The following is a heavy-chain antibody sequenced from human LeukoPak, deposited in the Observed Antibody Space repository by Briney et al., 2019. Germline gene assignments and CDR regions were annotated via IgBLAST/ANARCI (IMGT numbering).Heavy chain of an antibody. Sequence: SETLSLTCAVYGGSFSGYYWSWIRQPPGKGLEWIGEINHSGSTNYNPSLKSRVTISVDTSKNQFSLKLSSVTAADTAVYYCAREKTRLDAFDIWGQGTMVTVSS. CDR3: AREKTRLDAFDI. J-gene: IGHJ3*02. CDR1: GGSFSGYY. V-gene: IGHV4-34*01. CDR2: INHSGST. D-gene: IGHD6-25*01.